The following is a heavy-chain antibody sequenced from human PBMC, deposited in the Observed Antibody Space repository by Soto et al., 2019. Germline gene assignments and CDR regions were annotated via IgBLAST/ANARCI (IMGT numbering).Heavy chain of an antibody. D-gene: IGHD3-16*02. J-gene: IGHJ3*02. CDR2: IKQDGSEK. V-gene: IGHV3-7*05. CDR1: GFTFSSYW. Sequence: GGSLRLSCAASGFTFSSYWMSWVRQAPGKGLEWVANIKQDGSEKYYVDSVKGRFTISRDNAKKSLYLQMNSLRAEDTAVYYWARGGPIAGRCAGFDNWGQGTMVTVSS. CDR3: ARGGPIAGRCAGFDN.